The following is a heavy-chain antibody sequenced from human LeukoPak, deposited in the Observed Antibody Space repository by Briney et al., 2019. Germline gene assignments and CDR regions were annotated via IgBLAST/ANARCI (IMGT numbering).Heavy chain of an antibody. CDR2: INPNSGGT. D-gene: IGHD3-22*01. CDR1: GYTFTGYY. J-gene: IGHJ4*02. V-gene: IGHV1-2*02. CDR3: ASWYYYESSGYYGPFDY. Sequence: GASVKASCKASGYTFTGYYMHWVRQAPGQGLEWMGWINPNSGGTNYAQKFQGRVTITTDESTSTAYMELSSLRSEDTAVYYCASWYYYESSGYYGPFDYWGQGTLVTVSS.